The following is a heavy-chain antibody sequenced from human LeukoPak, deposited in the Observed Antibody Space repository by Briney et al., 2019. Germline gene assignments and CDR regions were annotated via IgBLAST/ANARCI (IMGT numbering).Heavy chain of an antibody. D-gene: IGHD3-22*01. CDR1: GFTFDDYA. V-gene: IGHV3-9*01. CDR3: AKGDGITMIDNWFDP. CDR2: ISWNSGSI. J-gene: IGHJ5*02. Sequence: GGSLRLSCAASGFTFDDYAMHWVRQAPGKGLEWVSGISWNSGSIGYADSVKGRFTISRDNAKNSLYLQMNSLRAEDTALYYCAKGDGITMIDNWFDPWGQGTLVTVSS.